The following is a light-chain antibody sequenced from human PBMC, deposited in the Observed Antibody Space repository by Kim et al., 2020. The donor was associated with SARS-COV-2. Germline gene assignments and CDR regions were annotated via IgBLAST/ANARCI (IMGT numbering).Light chain of an antibody. CDR1: SSDVGGYNY. Sequence: QSALTQPASVSGSPGQSITISCTGTSSDVGGYNYVSWYQHHPGNAPKLMICDVSKRPSGVSNRFSGSKSGNTASLTISGLQAEDEADYYCSSYTRSATWVFGGGTQLTVL. V-gene: IGLV2-14*03. CDR3: SSYTRSATWV. CDR2: DVS. J-gene: IGLJ3*02.